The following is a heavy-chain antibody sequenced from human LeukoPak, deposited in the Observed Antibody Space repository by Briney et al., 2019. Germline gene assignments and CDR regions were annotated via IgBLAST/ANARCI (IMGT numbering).Heavy chain of an antibody. V-gene: IGHV1-46*01. CDR3: ARVSGYCSGGTCYGLPSHGLDV. J-gene: IGHJ6*02. D-gene: IGHD2-15*01. CDR2: INPSGGST. Sequence: ASVKVSCKASGYTFTSYYMHWVRQAPGQGLEWMGIINPSGGSTNYAQKFQGRVTMTSDTSKSTVYMELRSLRSEDTAVYYCARVSGYCSGGTCYGLPSHGLDVWGQGTPVTVSS. CDR1: GYTFTSYY.